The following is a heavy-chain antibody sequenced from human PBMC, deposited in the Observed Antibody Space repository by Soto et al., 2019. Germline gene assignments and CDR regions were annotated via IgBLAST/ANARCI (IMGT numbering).Heavy chain of an antibody. Sequence: QVQLVQSGGEVKKPGASVEVSCRTSGYMFTTYGMSWVRQAPGQGLEWMAWISAYNGNKKYAQKCQGRVTMTTDTPPSTVFMELRNLTSNATGPIFCARTGGGMAARPLEYWGQGTLVTVSS. V-gene: IGHV1-18*04. CDR1: GYMFTTYG. CDR2: ISAYNGNK. D-gene: IGHD6-6*01. CDR3: ARTGGGMAARPLEY. J-gene: IGHJ4*02.